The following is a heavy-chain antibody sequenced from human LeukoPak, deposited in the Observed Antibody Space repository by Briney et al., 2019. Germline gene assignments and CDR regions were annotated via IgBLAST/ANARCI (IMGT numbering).Heavy chain of an antibody. CDR1: RYTFTNYE. D-gene: IGHD3-22*01. J-gene: IGHJ4*02. CDR3: ARGLGSYDSSELTWPMISF. CDR2: MNPNSGDT. V-gene: IGHV1-8*01. Sequence: ASVKVSCKASRYTFTNYEINWVRQATGHGLEWMGWMNPNSGDTAYAQKFQGRITMTRSTSITTAYMELSDLRSDDTAVYYCARGLGSYDSSELTWPMISFWGQGTQVTVSS.